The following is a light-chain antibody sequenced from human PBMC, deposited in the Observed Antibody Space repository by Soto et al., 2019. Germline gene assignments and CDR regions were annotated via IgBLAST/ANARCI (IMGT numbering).Light chain of an antibody. J-gene: IGKJ3*01. CDR2: GAS. CDR1: QSVSSN. CDR3: QQYNNWPS. Sequence: EIVMTQSPATLSVSPGERATLSCRASQSVSSNLAWYQQKPGQAPRLLIYGASTRATGIPARISGSGSGTEFNLTISSLQSEDFAVYYCQQYNNWPSFGPGTKVDIK. V-gene: IGKV3-15*01.